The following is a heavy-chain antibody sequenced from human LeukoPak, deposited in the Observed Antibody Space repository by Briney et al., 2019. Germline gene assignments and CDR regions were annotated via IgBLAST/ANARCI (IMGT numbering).Heavy chain of an antibody. J-gene: IGHJ4*02. CDR2: ISSSSSYI. CDR3: ARENVGADESYYFDY. Sequence: KPGGSLRLSCAASGFTFSSYSMNWVRQAPGKGLEWVSSISSSSSYIYYADSVKGRFTISRDNAKNSLYLQMNSLRAEDTAVYYCARENVGADESYYFDYWGQGTLVTVSS. CDR1: GFTFSSYS. D-gene: IGHD1-26*01. V-gene: IGHV3-21*01.